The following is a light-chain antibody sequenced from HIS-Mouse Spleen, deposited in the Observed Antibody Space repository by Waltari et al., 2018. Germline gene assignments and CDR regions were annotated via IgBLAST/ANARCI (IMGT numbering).Light chain of an antibody. J-gene: IGKJ4*01. Sequence: DVVMTQSPLSLPVTLGPPAAISCRSSQSLVHSDGNTYLNWFQQRPGQSPRRLIYKVSNRDSGVPDRFSGSGSGTDFTLKISRVEAEDVGVYYCMQGTHWLTFGGGTKVEIK. CDR3: MQGTHWLT. V-gene: IGKV2-30*02. CDR2: KVS. CDR1: QSLVHSDGNTY.